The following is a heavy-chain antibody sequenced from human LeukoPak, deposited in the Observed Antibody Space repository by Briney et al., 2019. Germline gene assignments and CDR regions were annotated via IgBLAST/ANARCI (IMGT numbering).Heavy chain of an antibody. J-gene: IGHJ3*02. D-gene: IGHD1-26*01. CDR1: GFTFSNAW. V-gene: IGHV3-74*01. CDR3: ARGELNAFDI. CDR2: INSDGSST. Sequence: GGSLRLSCAASGFTFSNAWMSWVRQAPGKGLEWVSRINSDGSSTSYADSVKGRFTISRDNAKNTLYLQMNSLRAEDTAVYYCARGELNAFDIWGQGTMVTVSS.